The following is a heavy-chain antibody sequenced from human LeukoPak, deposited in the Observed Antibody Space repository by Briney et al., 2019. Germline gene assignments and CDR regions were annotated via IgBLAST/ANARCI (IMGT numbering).Heavy chain of an antibody. D-gene: IGHD2-21*02. CDR3: AIGCKGDCLSSGYEF. CDR1: GFIFNNYA. CDR2: LSDDSFKT. J-gene: IGHJ4*02. V-gene: IGHV3-23*01. Sequence: GGSLRLSCAASGFIFNNYAMNWVRQAPGKGLEWVSGLSDDSFKTYYGDSVKGRFTISRDNSQSTMDLLMNSLRAEDTATYYCAIGCKGDCLSSGYEFWGQGILVTVSS.